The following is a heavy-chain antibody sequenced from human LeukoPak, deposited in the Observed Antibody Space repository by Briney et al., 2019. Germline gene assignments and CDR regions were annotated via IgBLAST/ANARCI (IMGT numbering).Heavy chain of an antibody. D-gene: IGHD3-22*01. CDR2: IRSKANSYAT. Sequence: GGSLRLSCAASGFTFSGSAMHWVRQASGQGLEWVGRIRSKANSYATAYAASVKGRFTISRDDSKNTAYLQMNSLKTEDTAVYYCTRPMSGDYYDSSGYALGYWGQGTLVTVSS. CDR3: TRPMSGDYYDSSGYALGY. J-gene: IGHJ4*02. CDR1: GFTFSGSA. V-gene: IGHV3-73*01.